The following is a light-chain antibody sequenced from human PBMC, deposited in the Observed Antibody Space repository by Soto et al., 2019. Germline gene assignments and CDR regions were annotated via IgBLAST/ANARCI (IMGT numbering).Light chain of an antibody. V-gene: IGKV1-39*01. CDR3: QQYNNWPPIT. J-gene: IGKJ5*01. Sequence: DILLTQSPTSLSASVGDTVTIACRASQSISINLNWYQHRPGEAPKVLIYGASTLATGAPSRFSGSGVGTDFTLTISSLQLEDFAVYYCQQYNNWPPITFGQGTRLEIK. CDR1: QSISIN. CDR2: GAS.